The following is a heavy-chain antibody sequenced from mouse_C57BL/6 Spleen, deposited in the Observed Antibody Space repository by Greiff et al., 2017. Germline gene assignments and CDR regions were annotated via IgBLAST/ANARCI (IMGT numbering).Heavy chain of an antibody. V-gene: IGHV1-82*01. Sequence: QVQLQQSGPELVKPGASVKISCKASGYAFSSSWMNWVKQRPGKGLEWIGRIYPGDGDTNYNGKFKGKATLTADKSSSTAYRQLSSLTSEYSAVYFCARSPSHSTGFAYWGQGTLVTVSA. CDR3: ARSPSHSTGFAY. D-gene: IGHD1-2*01. CDR2: IYPGDGDT. CDR1: GYAFSSSW. J-gene: IGHJ3*01.